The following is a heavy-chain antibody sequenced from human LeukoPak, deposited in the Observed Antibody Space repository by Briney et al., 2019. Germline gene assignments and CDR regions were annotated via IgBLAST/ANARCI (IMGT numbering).Heavy chain of an antibody. CDR2: FDPEDGET. D-gene: IGHD1-26*01. CDR3: PTSADASYSLY. CDR1: GYTLTELS. V-gene: IGHV1-24*01. Sequence: ASVKVSFKVSGYTLTELSMHWVRPAPGKGVEWMGGFDPEDGETIYSQKFQGRVTMTEETSTDTAYMELSSLRSEDTAVYYCPTSADASYSLYSGQGTLVTVSS. J-gene: IGHJ4*02.